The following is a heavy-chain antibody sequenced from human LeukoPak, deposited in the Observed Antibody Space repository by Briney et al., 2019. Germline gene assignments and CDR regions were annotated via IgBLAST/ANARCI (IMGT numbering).Heavy chain of an antibody. CDR1: GYPFTGYY. CDR3: ARLDSYGYEDY. Sequence: ASVKVSCKASGYPFTGYYMHWVRQAPGQGLEWMGWINPNSGGTNYAQKFQGRVTMTRDTSISTAYMELSRLRSDGTAVYYCARLDSYGYEDYWGQGTLVTVSS. D-gene: IGHD5-18*01. V-gene: IGHV1-2*02. J-gene: IGHJ4*02. CDR2: INPNSGGT.